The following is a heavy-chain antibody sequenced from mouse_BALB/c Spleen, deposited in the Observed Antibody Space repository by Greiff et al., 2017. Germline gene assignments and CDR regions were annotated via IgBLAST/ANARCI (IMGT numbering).Heavy chain of an antibody. CDR2: INPSSGYT. V-gene: IGHV1-4*01. Sequence: VQLQESGAELARPGASVKMSCKASGYTFTSYTMHWVKQRPGQGLEWIGYINPSSGYTNYNQKFKDKATLTADKSSSTAYMQLSSLTSEDSAVYYCARSLLRDFDYWGQGTTLTVSS. J-gene: IGHJ2*01. CDR1: GYTFTSYT. CDR3: ARSLLRDFDY. D-gene: IGHD2-10*01.